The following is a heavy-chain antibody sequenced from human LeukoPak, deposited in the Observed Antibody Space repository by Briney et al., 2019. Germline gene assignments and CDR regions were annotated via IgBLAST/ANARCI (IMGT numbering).Heavy chain of an antibody. CDR2: IIPIFGTA. V-gene: IGHV1-69*05. CDR3: AGGIAAAGTYYFDY. J-gene: IGHJ4*02. Sequence: GASVKVSCKASGGTFSSYAISWVRQAPGQGLEWMGRIIPIFGTANYAQKFQGRVTITTDESTRTAYMELSSLRSEDTAVYYCAGGIAAAGTYYFDYWGQGTLVTVSS. D-gene: IGHD6-13*01. CDR1: GGTFSSYA.